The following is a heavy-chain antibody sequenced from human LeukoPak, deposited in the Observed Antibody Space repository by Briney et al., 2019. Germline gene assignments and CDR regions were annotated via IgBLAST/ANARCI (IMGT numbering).Heavy chain of an antibody. CDR3: ARQYSYGYFFDY. Sequence: GGSLRLSCAASGFTFSRYEMNWVRQAPGKGLEWVSYISSNGSTIYNADSVKGRFTTSRDNAKNSLYLQMSSLRAEDTAIYYCARQYSYGYFFDYWGQGTLVTVSS. CDR1: GFTFSRYE. V-gene: IGHV3-48*03. CDR2: ISSNGSTI. D-gene: IGHD5-18*01. J-gene: IGHJ4*02.